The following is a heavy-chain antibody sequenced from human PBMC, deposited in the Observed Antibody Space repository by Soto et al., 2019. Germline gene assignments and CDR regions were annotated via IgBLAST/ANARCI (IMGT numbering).Heavy chain of an antibody. D-gene: IGHD3-10*01. J-gene: IGHJ5*02. CDR3: AKDPDYYGSVPFDP. V-gene: IGHV3-23*01. CDR2: ISGSGGST. Sequence: GGSLRLSCVASGLRFTSYGMSWVRQAPGKGLEWVSAISGSGGSTYYADSVKGRFTISRDNSKNTLYLQMNSLRAEDTAVYYCAKDPDYYGSVPFDPWGQGTLVTVSS. CDR1: GLRFTSYG.